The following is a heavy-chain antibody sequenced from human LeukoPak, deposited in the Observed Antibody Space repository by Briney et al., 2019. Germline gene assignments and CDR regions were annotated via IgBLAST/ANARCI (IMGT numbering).Heavy chain of an antibody. V-gene: IGHV1-46*01. Sequence: GASVKVSCKASGYTFTGYYMHWVRQAPGQGLEWMGLINPSGSSTSYAQKFQGRLSLTRDMSTSTDYMELSSLRSEDTAVYYCARDNSVGDTAWWFDPWGQGTLVTVSS. CDR2: INPSGSST. CDR3: ARDNSVGDTAWWFDP. CDR1: GYTFTGYY. D-gene: IGHD1-26*01. J-gene: IGHJ5*02.